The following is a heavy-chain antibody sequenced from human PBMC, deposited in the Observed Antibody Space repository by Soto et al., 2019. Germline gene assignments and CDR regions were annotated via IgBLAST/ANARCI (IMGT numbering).Heavy chain of an antibody. J-gene: IGHJ4*02. V-gene: IGHV3-64D*08. D-gene: IGHD3-22*01. CDR1: GFTFSMHS. CDR3: VKEANPFINTLVVLIFDY. Sequence: GGSLRLSCSASGFTFSMHSMHWVRQTPGKALEYVSAISRDGRSTFYADSVKGRFTISRDNSKNTLYLRMNSLRSDDTAVYYCVKEANPFINTLVVLIFDYWGPGTQVTVSS. CDR2: ISRDGRST.